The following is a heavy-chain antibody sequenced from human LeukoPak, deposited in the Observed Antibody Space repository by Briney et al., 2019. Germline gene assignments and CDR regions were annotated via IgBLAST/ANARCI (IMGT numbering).Heavy chain of an antibody. J-gene: IGHJ4*02. Sequence: GAAVKVSCKASGYTFTGYYMHWVRQAPGQGLGWMGWINPNSGGTRFAQKFQGRVTMTRDTSISTAYMELTRLRSDDTAVYYRARGDNADYWGQGTLVTVSS. CDR1: GYTFTGYY. CDR2: INPNSGGT. D-gene: IGHD2-21*01. V-gene: IGHV1-2*02. CDR3: ARGDNADY.